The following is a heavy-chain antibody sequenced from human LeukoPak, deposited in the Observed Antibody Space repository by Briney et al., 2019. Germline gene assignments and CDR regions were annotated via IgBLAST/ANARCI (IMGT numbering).Heavy chain of an antibody. CDR3: ASGGLTGTTIPYFDY. CDR2: INSDGSST. CDR1: GFTFSSYW. Sequence: GGSLRLSCAATGFTFSSYWMHWVRQAPGKGLVWVSRINSDGSSTSYADAVKGRFTISRDNAKNTLYLQMNSLRAEDTAVYYCASGGLTGTTIPYFDYWGRGTLVSVSS. D-gene: IGHD1-7*01. V-gene: IGHV3-74*01. J-gene: IGHJ4*02.